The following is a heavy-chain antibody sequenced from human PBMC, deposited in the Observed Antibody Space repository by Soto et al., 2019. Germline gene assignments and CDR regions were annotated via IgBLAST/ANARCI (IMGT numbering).Heavy chain of an antibody. CDR2: TSYDGSNK. V-gene: IGHV3-30*03. J-gene: IGHJ4*02. D-gene: IGHD6-19*01. Sequence: GGSLRLSCVASGFIFTTYGMHWVRQAPGKGLEWVAVTSYDGSNKYYADSVKGRFTISRDNSRYTLYLEMNSLRAEDTAVYYCARDRRADTPFFDYWGQGTLVTVSS. CDR1: GFIFTTYG. CDR3: ARDRRADTPFFDY.